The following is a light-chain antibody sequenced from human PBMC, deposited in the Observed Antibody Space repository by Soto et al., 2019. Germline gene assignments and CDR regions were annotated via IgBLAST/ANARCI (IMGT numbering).Light chain of an antibody. J-gene: IGLJ2*01. CDR1: SSDVGGYNY. V-gene: IGLV2-8*01. Sequence: QSALTPLPSASGSPGQSVTISCTGTSSDVGGYNYVSWYQQHPGKAPKLMIYEVSERPSGVPDRFSGSKSGNTASLTVSGLQAEEEADYYCSSYAGSKVVFGGGTKLTVL. CDR3: SSYAGSKVV. CDR2: EVS.